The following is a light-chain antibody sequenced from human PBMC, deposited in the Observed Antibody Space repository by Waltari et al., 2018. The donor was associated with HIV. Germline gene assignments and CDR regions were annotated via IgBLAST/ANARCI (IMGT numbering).Light chain of an antibody. J-gene: IGLJ2*01. V-gene: IGLV2-14*03. CDR2: DVN. CDR1: SSDIGISNF. CDR3: GAYTSGSTPVV. Sequence: QSALIQPASLSGSPGQSITISCTGTSSDIGISNFVSWYHLHPGKAPNLLLYDVNNRPSGVSSRFSGSKSGNSASLTIFGLQDDDEGDYYCGAYTSGSTPVVFGGGTKLTVL.